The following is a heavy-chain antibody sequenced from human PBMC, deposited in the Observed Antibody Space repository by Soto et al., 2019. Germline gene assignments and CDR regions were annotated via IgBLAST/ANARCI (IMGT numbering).Heavy chain of an antibody. J-gene: IGHJ6*02. CDR3: AREYYNWNYYYYGRDV. CDR1: GYSFTSYW. Sequence: GESLKISCKGSGYSFTSYWIGWVRQMPGKGLEWMGIIYPGDSDTRYSPSFQGQVHISADKSISTAYLQWSSLKASDTAMYYCAREYYNWNYYYYGRDVGGQGTTVTVSS. D-gene: IGHD1-20*01. V-gene: IGHV5-51*01. CDR2: IYPGDSDT.